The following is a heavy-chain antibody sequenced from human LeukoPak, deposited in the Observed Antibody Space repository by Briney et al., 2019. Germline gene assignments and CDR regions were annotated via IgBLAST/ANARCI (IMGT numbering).Heavy chain of an antibody. CDR2: IKPDGSEK. CDR3: AKVGYELDAFDI. CDR1: GFTFSNSW. V-gene: IGHV3-7*01. Sequence: GGSLRLSCAASGFTFSNSWMSWVRQTPGKGLEWVANIKPDGSEKYYVDSVKGRFTISRDNAKNTLYLQMNSLRAEDTAVYYCAKVGYELDAFDIWGQGTLVTVSS. D-gene: IGHD2-15*01. J-gene: IGHJ3*02.